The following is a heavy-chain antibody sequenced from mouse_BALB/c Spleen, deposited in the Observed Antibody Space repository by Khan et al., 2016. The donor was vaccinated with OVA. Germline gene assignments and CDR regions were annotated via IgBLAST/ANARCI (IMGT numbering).Heavy chain of an antibody. V-gene: IGHV5-6*01. CDR3: AQHDNGPFAF. J-gene: IGHJ3*01. D-gene: IGHD1-1*01. Sequence: EVELVESGGDLVKPGGSLKLSCAASGFTFSTFATSWVRQTPDKRLEWVASISSAGDSLYYPDSVRGRFTISRDNAKNTLYLHMSSRRSEVTAMSYCAQHDNGPFAFWGQGTLVTVSA. CDR1: GFTFSTFA. CDR2: ISSAGDSL.